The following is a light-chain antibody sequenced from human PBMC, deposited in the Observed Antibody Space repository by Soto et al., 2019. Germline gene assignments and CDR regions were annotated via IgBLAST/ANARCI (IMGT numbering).Light chain of an antibody. CDR2: GAS. CDR3: QQDYNLPIT. Sequence: EIVMTQSPATLSLSPGERATLSCRASQSFSSPYLSWYQQKPGQAPRLLIYGASTRATGIPARFSGSGSGTDFTLTISSLQPEDFAIYYCQQDYNLPITFGQGTRLEIK. V-gene: IGKV3D-7*01. J-gene: IGKJ5*01. CDR1: QSFSSPY.